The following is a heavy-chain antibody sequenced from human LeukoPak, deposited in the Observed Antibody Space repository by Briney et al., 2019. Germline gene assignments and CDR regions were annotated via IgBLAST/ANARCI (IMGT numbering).Heavy chain of an antibody. Sequence: GGSLRLSCAASGFTFDDYAMHWVRQAPGKGLEWVSGISWNSGSIGYADSVKGRFTISRDNAKNSLYLQMNSLRAEDMALYYCAKGYCGSTSCHFAYWGQGTLVTVSS. CDR1: GFTFDDYA. CDR2: ISWNSGSI. D-gene: IGHD2-2*01. CDR3: AKGYCGSTSCHFAY. V-gene: IGHV3-9*03. J-gene: IGHJ4*02.